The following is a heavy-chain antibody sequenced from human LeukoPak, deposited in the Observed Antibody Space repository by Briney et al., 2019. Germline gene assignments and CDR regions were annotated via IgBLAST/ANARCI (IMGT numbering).Heavy chain of an antibody. J-gene: IGHJ4*02. D-gene: IGHD3-10*01. CDR3: ARDCVTMVRGSRHVLLDY. CDR2: ISYDGSNK. V-gene: IGHV3-30*03. CDR1: GFTFSSYG. Sequence: QPGRSLRLSCAASGFTFSSYGMHWVRQAPGKGLEWAAVISYDGSNKYYADSVKGRFTISRDNSKNTLYLQMNSLRAEDTAVYYCARDCVTMVRGSRHVLLDYWGQGTLVTVSS.